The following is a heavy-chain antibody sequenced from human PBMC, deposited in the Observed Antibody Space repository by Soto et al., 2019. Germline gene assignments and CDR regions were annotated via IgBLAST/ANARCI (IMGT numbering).Heavy chain of an antibody. D-gene: IGHD6-13*01. CDR3: AKDSSSSQKDDYYYYYGMGV. CDR2: ISGSGGST. J-gene: IGHJ6*02. V-gene: IGHV3-23*01. CDR1: GFTFSSYA. Sequence: GGSLRLSCAASGFTFSSYAMSWVRQAPGKGLEWVSAISGSGGSTYYADSVKGRFTISRDNSKNTLYLQMNSLRAEDTAVYYCAKDSSSSQKDDYYYYYGMGVWGQGTTVTVSS.